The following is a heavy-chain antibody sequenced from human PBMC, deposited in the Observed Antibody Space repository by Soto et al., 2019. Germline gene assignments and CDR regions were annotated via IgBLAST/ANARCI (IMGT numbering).Heavy chain of an antibody. Sequence: QVQLQESGPGLVKPSQTLSLTCTVSGGSISSGDYYWSWIRQPPGKGLEWIGYSYYSGSTYYNPSLKSRVTISVDTSTNLFSLQLSSVTAADTAVYYCARERPDGSRLDPWGQGTLVTVSS. CDR2: SYYSGST. CDR3: ARERPDGSRLDP. D-gene: IGHD6-13*01. J-gene: IGHJ5*02. CDR1: GGSISSGDYY. V-gene: IGHV4-30-4*01.